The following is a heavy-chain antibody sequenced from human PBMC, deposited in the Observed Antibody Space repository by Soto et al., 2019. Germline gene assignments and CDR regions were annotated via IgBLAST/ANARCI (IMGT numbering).Heavy chain of an antibody. Sequence: QVQLVESGGGVVQPGRSLRLSCAASGFTFSSYGMHWVRQAPGKGLEWVAVISYDGSNKYYADSVKGRFTISRDNSKNRLYLQMNRLRAEDTAGYYCAKDRQYSSSKYWDYYYGMDVWGQGTTVTVSS. J-gene: IGHJ6*02. V-gene: IGHV3-30*18. CDR3: AKDRQYSSSKYWDYYYGMDV. CDR1: GFTFSSYG. D-gene: IGHD6-6*01. CDR2: ISYDGSNK.